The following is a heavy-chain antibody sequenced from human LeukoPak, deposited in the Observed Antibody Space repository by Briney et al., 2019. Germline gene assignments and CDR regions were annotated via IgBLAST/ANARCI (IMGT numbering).Heavy chain of an antibody. CDR3: AGTLYSSSWYGPLNYYYYGMDV. J-gene: IGHJ6*02. CDR2: IYYSGST. V-gene: IGHV4-59*01. D-gene: IGHD6-13*01. Sequence: PSETLSLTCTVSGGSLSSYYWSWIRQPPGKGLEWIGYIYYSGSTNYNPSLKSRVTISVDTSKNQFSLKLSSVTAADTAVYYCAGTLYSSSWYGPLNYYYYGMDVWGQGTTVTVSS. CDR1: GGSLSSYY.